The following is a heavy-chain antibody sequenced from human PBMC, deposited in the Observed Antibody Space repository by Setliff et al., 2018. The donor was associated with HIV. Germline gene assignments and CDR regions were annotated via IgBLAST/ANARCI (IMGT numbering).Heavy chain of an antibody. J-gene: IGHJ4*02. D-gene: IGHD3-22*01. CDR2: IYYSGST. V-gene: IGHV4-28*01. CDR3: ARLTTTYYYDSSAYYHPV. Sequence: SETLSLTCAVSGYSISSSHWWGWIRQPPGKGLEWIGYIYYSGSTNYNPSLKSRVTMSVDTSKNRFSLKLSSVTAADTAVFYCARLTTTYYYDSSAYYHPVWGQGTLVTVSS. CDR1: GYSISSSHW.